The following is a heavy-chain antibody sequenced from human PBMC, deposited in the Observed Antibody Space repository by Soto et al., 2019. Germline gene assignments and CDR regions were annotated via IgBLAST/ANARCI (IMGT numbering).Heavy chain of an antibody. CDR2: ISHDGTNK. V-gene: IGHV3-30*18. Sequence: XGALRLSCTPPGCTLSAYGMHWVRQAPGKGLEWVAAISHDGTNKYYGDSVRGRFTISRDNSKNTLYLQMNTLRNEDTAVYYCAKESRSSAVTATRVYGMDAWGQGTTVTVSS. CDR1: GCTLSAYG. J-gene: IGHJ6*02. D-gene: IGHD2-21*02. CDR3: AKESRSSAVTATRVYGMDA.